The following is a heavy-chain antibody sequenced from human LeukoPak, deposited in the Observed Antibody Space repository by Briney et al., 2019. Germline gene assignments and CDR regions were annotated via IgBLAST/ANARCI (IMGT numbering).Heavy chain of an antibody. CDR2: TYYSGST. CDR1: GGSISSYY. V-gene: IGHV4-59*08. Sequence: SETLSLTCTVSGGSISSYYWSWIRQPPGKGLEGIGYTYYSGSTYYNPSLKSRVTISVDTSKNQFSLKLSSVTAADTAVYYCARLSCSSTSCYYYYYYYGMDVWGQGTTVTVSS. D-gene: IGHD2-2*01. CDR3: ARLSCSSTSCYYYYYYYGMDV. J-gene: IGHJ6*02.